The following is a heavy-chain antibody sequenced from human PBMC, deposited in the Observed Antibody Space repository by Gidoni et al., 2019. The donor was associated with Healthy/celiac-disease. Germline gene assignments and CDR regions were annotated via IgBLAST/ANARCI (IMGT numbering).Heavy chain of an antibody. V-gene: IGHV3-23*01. CDR3: AKYYYDSSGYYYCFDY. Sequence: EVQLLESGGGLVQPGGSLRLSCAASGFTFSSYAMRWVRQAPGKGLEWVSAISGSGGSTYYADSVKGRFTISRDNSKNTLYLQMNSLRAEDTAVYYCAKYYYDSSGYYYCFDYWGQGTLVTVSS. CDR1: GFTFSSYA. CDR2: ISGSGGST. D-gene: IGHD3-22*01. J-gene: IGHJ4*02.